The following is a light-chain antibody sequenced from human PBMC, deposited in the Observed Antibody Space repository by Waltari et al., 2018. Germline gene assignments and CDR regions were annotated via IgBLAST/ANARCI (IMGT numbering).Light chain of an antibody. CDR2: DAS. CDR3: QKYVNLPAT. J-gene: IGKJ1*01. V-gene: IGKV3-20*01. Sequence: EIVLTQSPGTLSLSPGERATLSCRASQSVGTYLVWYRQKPGQPPRLLIYDASIRATGIPDRFSGGGSGTDFSLTMSRLEPEDSAVYYCQKYVNLPATFGQGTKVEI. CDR1: QSVGTY.